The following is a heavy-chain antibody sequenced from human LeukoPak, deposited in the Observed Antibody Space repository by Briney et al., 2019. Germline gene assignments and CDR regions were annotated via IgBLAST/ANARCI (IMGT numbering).Heavy chain of an antibody. J-gene: IGHJ4*02. V-gene: IGHV1-18*01. CDR1: GYTFSTYG. CDR3: ARENYYDSTAYYYVPNEY. CDR2: ISAYNGET. Sequence: ASVKVSCKASGYTFSTYGISWVRQAPGQGLEWMGWISAYNGETHYTQNLQGRVTMTTDTSTSTAYMDLRSLRSDGTAMYYCARENYYDSTAYYYVPNEYWGQGTLVTVSS. D-gene: IGHD3-22*01.